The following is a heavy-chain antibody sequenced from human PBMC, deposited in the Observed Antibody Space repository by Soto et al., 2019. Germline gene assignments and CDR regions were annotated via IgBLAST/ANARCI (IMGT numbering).Heavy chain of an antibody. CDR2: ISGSGGST. CDR3: AKDQDCSSTSCYWEDEVGFDY. V-gene: IGHV3-23*01. Sequence: PGGSLRLSCAASGFTFSSYAMSWVRQAPGKGLEWVSAISGSGGSTYYADSVKGRFTISRDNSKNTLYLQMNSLRAEDTAVYYCAKDQDCSSTSCYWEDEVGFDYWGQGTLVTVSS. D-gene: IGHD2-2*01. J-gene: IGHJ4*02. CDR1: GFTFSSYA.